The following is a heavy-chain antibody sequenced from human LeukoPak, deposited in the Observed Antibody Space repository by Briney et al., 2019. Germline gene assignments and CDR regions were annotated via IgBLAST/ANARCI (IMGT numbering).Heavy chain of an antibody. Sequence: PGGSLRLSCAASGFTSSSYWMSWIRQAPGKGLEWVANIKQDGSQKYYMDSVKGRITISRDNDKNSVDLQVNSLRAEDTAVYYCARENDGFDLWGQGTMVTVSS. V-gene: IGHV3-7*04. J-gene: IGHJ3*01. CDR2: IKQDGSQK. CDR1: GFTSSSYW. CDR3: ARENDGFDL.